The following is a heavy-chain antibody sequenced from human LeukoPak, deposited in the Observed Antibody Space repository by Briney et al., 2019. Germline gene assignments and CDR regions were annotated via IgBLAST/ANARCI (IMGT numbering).Heavy chain of an antibody. CDR2: IYPGDSDT. CDR3: ARRGVTTVVGGNWFDP. J-gene: IGHJ5*02. Sequence: GESLKISCQGSGTSFTSYWIGWVRPMPGKGLEWMGIIYPGDSDTRYSPSFQGQVTISADKSISTAYLQWSSLKASDTAMYYCARRGVTTVVGGNWFDPWGQGTLVTVSS. D-gene: IGHD3-10*01. V-gene: IGHV5-51*01. CDR1: GTSFTSYW.